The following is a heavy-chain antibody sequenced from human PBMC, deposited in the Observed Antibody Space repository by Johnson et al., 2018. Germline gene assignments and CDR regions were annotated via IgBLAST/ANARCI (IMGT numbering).Heavy chain of an antibody. V-gene: IGHV3-11*01. CDR2: ISSSGSST. CDR3: ARETRRTFDA. Sequence: QVQLVQSGGGLVQPGGSLRLSCAASGFTFSGYYMTWIRQAPGKGLEWVSYISSSGSSTYYADSVKGRFTISRDHTKKSLYLQMNSLRAEDTALYYCARETRRTFDAWGQGTMVTVSS. CDR1: GFTFSGYY. J-gene: IGHJ3*01.